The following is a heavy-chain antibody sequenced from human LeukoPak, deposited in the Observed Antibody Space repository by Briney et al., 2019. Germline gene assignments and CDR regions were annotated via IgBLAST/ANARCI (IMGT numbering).Heavy chain of an antibody. V-gene: IGHV4-38-2*01. D-gene: IGHD5-24*01. CDR2: IYHSGST. J-gene: IGHJ4*02. CDR3: ARRRDGYFDY. Sequence: PSETLYLTCAVSGYSISSGYYWGWIRQPPGKGLEWIGSIYHSGSTYYNPSLKSRVTISVDTSKNQFSLKLSSVTAADTAVYYCARRRDGYFDYWGQGTLVTVSS. CDR1: GYSISSGYY.